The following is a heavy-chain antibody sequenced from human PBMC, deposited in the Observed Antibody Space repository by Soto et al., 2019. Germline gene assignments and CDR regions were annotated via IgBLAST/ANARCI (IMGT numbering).Heavy chain of an antibody. CDR2: IIPIFGTA. CDR1: GGTFSSYA. J-gene: IGHJ6*02. Sequence: QVQLVQSGAEVQKPGSSVKVSCKASGGTFSSYAISWVRQAPGQGLEWMGGIIPIFGTANYAQKFQGRVTITADESTSTAYMELSSLRYEDTAVYYCAREGYCTNGVCYTRDDYYYGMDVWGQGTTVTVSS. CDR3: AREGYCTNGVCYTRDDYYYGMDV. V-gene: IGHV1-69*01. D-gene: IGHD2-8*01.